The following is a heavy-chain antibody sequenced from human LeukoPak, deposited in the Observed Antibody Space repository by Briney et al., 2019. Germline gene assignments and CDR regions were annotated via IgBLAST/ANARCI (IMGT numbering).Heavy chain of an antibody. D-gene: IGHD1-26*01. J-gene: IGHJ5*02. V-gene: IGHV4-4*02. Sequence: PSGTLSLTCAVSGGSISSSNWWSWVRQPPGKGLEWIGEIYHSGSTNYNPSLKSRVTISVDKSKNQFSLKLSSVTAADTAVYYCARDRGGSYHVRGWFDPWGQGTLVTVSS. CDR3: ARDRGGSYHVRGWFDP. CDR1: GGSISSSNW. CDR2: IYHSGST.